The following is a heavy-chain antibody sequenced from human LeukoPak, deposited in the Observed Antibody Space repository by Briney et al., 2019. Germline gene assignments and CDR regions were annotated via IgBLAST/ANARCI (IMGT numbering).Heavy chain of an antibody. Sequence: PGGSLRLSCAASGFTFSSYGMSWVRQAPGKGLEWVSAISGSGGSTYYADSVKGRFTISRDTSKNTVYLQMNSLRAEDTAVYYCARDRFSGSYFDYWGQGSLVTVSS. CDR2: ISGSGGST. V-gene: IGHV3-23*01. CDR1: GFTFSSYG. D-gene: IGHD1-26*01. CDR3: ARDRFSGSYFDY. J-gene: IGHJ4*02.